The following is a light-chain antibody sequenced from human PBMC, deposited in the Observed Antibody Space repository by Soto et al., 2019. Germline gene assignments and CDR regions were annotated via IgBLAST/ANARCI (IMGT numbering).Light chain of an antibody. CDR3: AAWDDSLSAV. Sequence: QAVVTQPPSASGTPGQRVTISCSVSTSNIGGNYVYWYQQLPGTAPKLLIYSNDQRASGVPDRFSGSKSGTSASLAISGLRSEDEADYYCAAWDDSLSAVFGGGTKVTVL. V-gene: IGLV1-47*02. J-gene: IGLJ3*02. CDR1: TSNIGGNY. CDR2: SND.